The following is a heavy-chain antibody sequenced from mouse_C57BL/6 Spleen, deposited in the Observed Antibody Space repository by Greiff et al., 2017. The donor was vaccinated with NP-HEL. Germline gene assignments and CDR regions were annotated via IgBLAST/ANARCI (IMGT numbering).Heavy chain of an antibody. CDR2: INPSNGGT. CDR1: GYTFTSYW. V-gene: IGHV1-53*01. D-gene: IGHD2-4*01. J-gene: IGHJ4*01. CDR3: AIWDYDGGYAMDY. Sequence: QVHVKQPGTELVKPGASVKLSCKASGYTFTSYWMHWVKQRPGQGLEWIGNINPSNGGTNYNEKFKSKATLTVDKSSSTAYMQLSSLTSEDSAVYYCAIWDYDGGYAMDYWGQGTSVTVSS.